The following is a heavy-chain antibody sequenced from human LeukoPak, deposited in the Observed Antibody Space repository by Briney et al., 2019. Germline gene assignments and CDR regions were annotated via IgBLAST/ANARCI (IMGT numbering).Heavy chain of an antibody. CDR2: ISSSGSTI. V-gene: IGHV3-11*04. CDR1: GFTFSDYY. CDR3: ARELYSGSYYGVDY. D-gene: IGHD1-26*01. J-gene: IGHJ4*02. Sequence: GGSLRLSCAASGFTFSDYYMSWIRQAPGKGPEWVSYISSSGSTIYYADSVKGRFTISRDNAKNTLYLQMNSLRAEDTAVYYCARELYSGSYYGVDYWGQGTLVTVSS.